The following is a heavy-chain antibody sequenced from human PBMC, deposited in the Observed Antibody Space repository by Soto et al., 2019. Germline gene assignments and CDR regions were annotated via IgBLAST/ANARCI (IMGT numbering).Heavy chain of an antibody. Sequence: GGSLRLSCAASGFTFSSYSMNWVRQAPGKGLEWVSSISSSSSYIYYADSVKGRFTISRDNAKNSLYLQMNSLRAEDTAVYYCARDARIVATIKLDYWGQGTLVTVSS. CDR1: GFTFSSYS. D-gene: IGHD5-12*01. CDR2: ISSSSSYI. V-gene: IGHV3-21*01. J-gene: IGHJ4*02. CDR3: ARDARIVATIKLDY.